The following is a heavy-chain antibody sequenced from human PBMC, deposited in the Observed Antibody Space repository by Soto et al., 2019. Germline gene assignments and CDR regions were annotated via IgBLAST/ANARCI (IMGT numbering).Heavy chain of an antibody. Sequence: GGSLRLSCAASGFTFSNAWMSWVRQAPGKGLEWVGRIKSKTDGGTTDYAAPVKGRFTISRDDSKNTLYLQMNSLKTEDTAVYYCTTDNDPLFYDILTGYYRPFDYWGQGTLVTVSS. CDR1: GFTFSNAW. J-gene: IGHJ4*02. CDR2: IKSKTDGGTT. V-gene: IGHV3-15*01. D-gene: IGHD3-9*01. CDR3: TTDNDPLFYDILTGYYRPFDY.